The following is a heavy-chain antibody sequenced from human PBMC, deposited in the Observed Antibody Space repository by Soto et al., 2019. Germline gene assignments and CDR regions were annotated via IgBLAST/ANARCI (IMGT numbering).Heavy chain of an antibody. D-gene: IGHD6-6*01. Sequence: QVQLQESGPGLVKPSQTLSLTCSVSGESISSGGYYWSWIRHHPGKVLEWIGYTYDSASAYYNPSLKSRVTISMDTSKNHFARRLSSVTAADTAVYYCARASSSSSAADYWGQGTLATVSS. J-gene: IGHJ4*02. CDR1: GESISSGGYY. CDR3: ARASSSSSAADY. V-gene: IGHV4-31*03. CDR2: TYDSASA.